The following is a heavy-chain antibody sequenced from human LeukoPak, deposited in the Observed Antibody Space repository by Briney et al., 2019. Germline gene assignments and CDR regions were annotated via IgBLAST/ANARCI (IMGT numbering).Heavy chain of an antibody. Sequence: AASVTVSCKASGYTFTSYDINWVRQAAGQGLEWMGWKNPNSGNTGYAQKFQGRVTMTRNTSISTAYMELSSLRSEDTAVYYCAGITMVRGVIDPDYYYGMDVWGQGTTVTVSS. J-gene: IGHJ6*02. V-gene: IGHV1-8*01. CDR2: KNPNSGNT. D-gene: IGHD3-10*01. CDR1: GYTFTSYD. CDR3: AGITMVRGVIDPDYYYGMDV.